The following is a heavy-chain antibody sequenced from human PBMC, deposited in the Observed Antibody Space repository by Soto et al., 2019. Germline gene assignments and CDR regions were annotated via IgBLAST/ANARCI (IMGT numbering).Heavy chain of an antibody. CDR1: GFNFRNYG. Sequence: GGSLRLSCAASGFNFRNYGMHWVRQAPGKGPVWVSRINSDGRSTRYADSVKGRFTISRDNARNTLFLQMNSLRADDTAVYYCARVGVDTAVVDGGYYYYPLDVWGQGTTVTVSS. V-gene: IGHV3-74*01. J-gene: IGHJ6*02. CDR3: ARVGVDTAVVDGGYYYYPLDV. D-gene: IGHD5-18*01. CDR2: INSDGRST.